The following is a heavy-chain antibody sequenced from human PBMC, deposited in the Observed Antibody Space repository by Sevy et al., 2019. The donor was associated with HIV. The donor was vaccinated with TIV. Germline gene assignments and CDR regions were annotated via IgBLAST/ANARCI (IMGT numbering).Heavy chain of an antibody. CDR3: ARLIVDTAMVTRPTQGDYYCYYGMDV. CDR2: IYPGDSDT. D-gene: IGHD5-18*01. V-gene: IGHV5-51*01. CDR1: GYSFTSYW. J-gene: IGHJ6*02. Sequence: GESLKISCKGSGYSFTSYWIGWVRQMPGKGLEWMGIIYPGDSDTRDSPSFQGQVTISADKSISSAYLQWSSLKDSDTAMYYCARLIVDTAMVTRPTQGDYYCYYGMDVWGQGTTVTVS.